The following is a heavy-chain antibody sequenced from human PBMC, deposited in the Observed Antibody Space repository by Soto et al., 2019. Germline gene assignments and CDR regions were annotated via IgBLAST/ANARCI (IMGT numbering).Heavy chain of an antibody. CDR3: AREYYDSSGFYAFDI. CDR2: IIPIFGTA. V-gene: IGHV1-69*01. Sequence: QVQLVQSGAEVKKPGSSVKVSCKASGGTFSSYAISWVRQAPGQGLEWMGGIIPIFGTANYAQKLQGRVTITADESTRTAYMELSSLRSEDTAVYYCAREYYDSSGFYAFDIWGQGTMVTVSS. CDR1: GGTFSSYA. D-gene: IGHD3-22*01. J-gene: IGHJ3*02.